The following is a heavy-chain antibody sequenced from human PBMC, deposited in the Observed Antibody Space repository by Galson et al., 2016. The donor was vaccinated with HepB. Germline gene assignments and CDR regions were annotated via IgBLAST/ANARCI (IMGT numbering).Heavy chain of an antibody. J-gene: IGHJ6*02. Sequence: SLXXXCAASGXXLRXXXMHXXXQAXXKGXXXVAXXXNDGSNKXYVXXVKARFTISRDKSKNTLYLQMNSLRAEDTAVYYRXKDLVXGAVDDGMDVWGQXXTVXXSS. CDR3: XKDLVXGAVDDGMDV. CDR1: GXXLRXXX. D-gene: IGHD2-21*02. V-gene: IGHV3-30*18. CDR2: XXNDGSNK.